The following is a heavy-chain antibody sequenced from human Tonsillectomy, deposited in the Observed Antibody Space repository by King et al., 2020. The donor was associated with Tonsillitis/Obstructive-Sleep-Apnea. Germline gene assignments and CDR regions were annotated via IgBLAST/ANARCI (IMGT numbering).Heavy chain of an antibody. CDR3: AKAGERGAYYNFYFMDV. CDR2: IIWNSANI. V-gene: IGHV3-9*01. CDR1: GFTFDDYA. J-gene: IGHJ6*03. Sequence: VQLVESGGGLVQPGRSLRLSCAASGFTFDDYAMHWVRQAPGKGLEWVAGIIWNSANIGYADSVKGRFTISRDNAKNSLYLQMNSLRVEDTAMYYCAKAGERGAYYNFYFMDVWGKGTTVTVSS. D-gene: IGHD1-26*01.